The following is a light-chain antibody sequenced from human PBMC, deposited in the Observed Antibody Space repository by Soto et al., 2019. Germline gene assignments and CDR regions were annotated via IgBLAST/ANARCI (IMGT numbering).Light chain of an antibody. CDR3: QHYGRSPIT. V-gene: IGKV3-20*01. CDR2: GAS. J-gene: IGKJ5*01. CDR1: QSVSSSY. Sequence: EIVLTQSPGTLSLSPGEGATLSCRASQSVSSSYIAWYQQRPGQTPSLLIYGASTRATGIPDRFSGSGSGTHFTLTISRLEPGDFAPYYCQHYGRSPITFGQGTRLEIK.